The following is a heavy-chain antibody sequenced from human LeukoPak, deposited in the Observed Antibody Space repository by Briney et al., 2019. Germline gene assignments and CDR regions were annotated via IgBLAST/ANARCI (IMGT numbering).Heavy chain of an antibody. D-gene: IGHD4-17*01. V-gene: IGHV4-34*01. Sequence: SETLSLTCAVYGGSFSGYYWSWIRQPPGKGLEWIGEINHSGSTNYNPPLKSRVTISVDTSKNQFSLKLSSVTAADTAVYYCARVDYGDWLGMDVWGQGTTVTVSS. CDR2: INHSGST. J-gene: IGHJ6*02. CDR1: GGSFSGYY. CDR3: ARVDYGDWLGMDV.